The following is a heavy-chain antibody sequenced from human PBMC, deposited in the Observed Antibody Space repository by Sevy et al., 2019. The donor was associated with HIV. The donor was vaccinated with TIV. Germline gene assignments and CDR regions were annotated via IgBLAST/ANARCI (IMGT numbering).Heavy chain of an antibody. V-gene: IGHV3-23*01. D-gene: IGHD2-8*02. CDR2: LIGGGSRT. Sequence: GGSLRLSCAASGFPFSNFAMSWVRQAPGKGLEWVSTLIGGGSRTYYADSVTGRFIISRDNSRNTLYLQMNSLRAEDPAIYYCAKGRVQSGLSGGGANYGMDVCGRGTTVTVSS. CDR3: AKGRVQSGLSGGGANYGMDV. J-gene: IGHJ6*02. CDR1: GFPFSNFA.